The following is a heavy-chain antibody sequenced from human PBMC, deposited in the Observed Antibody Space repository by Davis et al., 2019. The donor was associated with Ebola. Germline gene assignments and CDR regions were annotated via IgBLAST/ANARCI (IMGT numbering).Heavy chain of an antibody. CDR3: ARGGSSGWDPIHTYYYYYYGMDV. CDR1: GYTFTSYG. J-gene: IGHJ6*02. Sequence: AASVKVSCKASGYTFTSYGISWVRQAPGQGLEWMGWISAYNGSTNYAQKLQGRVTMTTDTSTSTAYMELRSLRSDDTAVYYCARGGSSGWDPIHTYYYYYYGMDVWGLGTTVTVSS. V-gene: IGHV1-18*01. CDR2: ISAYNGST. D-gene: IGHD6-19*01.